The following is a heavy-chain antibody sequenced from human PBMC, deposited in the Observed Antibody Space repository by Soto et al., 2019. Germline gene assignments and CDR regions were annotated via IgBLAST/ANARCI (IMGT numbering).Heavy chain of an antibody. J-gene: IGHJ6*02. D-gene: IGHD2-2*01. CDR2: INHSGST. CDR3: ARVLRYCSSTSCRLGMDV. CDR1: GGSFSGYY. Sequence: QVQLQQWGAGLLKPSETLSLTCAVYGGSFSGYYWSWIRQPPGKGLEWIGEINHSGSTNYNPSLKSRVTISVDTSKNQFSLKLSSVTAADTAVYYCARVLRYCSSTSCRLGMDVWGQGTTVTVSS. V-gene: IGHV4-34*01.